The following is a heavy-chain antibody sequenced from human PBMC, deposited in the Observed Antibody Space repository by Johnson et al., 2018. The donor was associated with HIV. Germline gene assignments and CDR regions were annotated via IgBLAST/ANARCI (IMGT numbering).Heavy chain of an antibody. J-gene: IGHJ3*02. CDR2: ISWNSGSI. V-gene: IGHV3-9*01. CDR1: GFTFDDYA. Sequence: VQLLESGGNLVQPGRSLRLSCAASGFTFDDYAMHWVRQAPGKGLEWVSGISWNSGSIGYADSVKGRFTISRDNAKNSLYLQMNSLRAEDTALYYCAKGLGWELLTHDAFDIWGQGTMVTVSS. CDR3: AKGLGWELLTHDAFDI. D-gene: IGHD1-26*01.